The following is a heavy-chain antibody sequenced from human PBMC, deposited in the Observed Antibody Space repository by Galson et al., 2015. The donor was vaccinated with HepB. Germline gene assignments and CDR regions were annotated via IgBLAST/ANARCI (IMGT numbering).Heavy chain of an antibody. D-gene: IGHD3-10*01. V-gene: IGHV3-21*01. Sequence: SLRLSCAASGFTFSSYSMNWVRQAPGKGLEWVSSISSSSCYIYYADSVKGRFTISRDNAKNSLYLQMNSLRAEDTAVYYCARDRRGGVGFGDTLYGMDVWGQGTTVTVSS. CDR1: GFTFSSYS. CDR2: ISSSSCYI. J-gene: IGHJ6*02. CDR3: ARDRRGGVGFGDTLYGMDV.